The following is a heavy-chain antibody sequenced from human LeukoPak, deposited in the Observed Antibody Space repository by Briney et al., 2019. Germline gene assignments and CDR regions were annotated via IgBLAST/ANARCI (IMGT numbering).Heavy chain of an antibody. V-gene: IGHV4-59*08. D-gene: IGHD4-17*01. CDR3: ARPSPYGDYGYY. CDR1: GGSISSYY. CDR2: IYYSGST. J-gene: IGHJ4*02. Sequence: SETLSLTCTVSGGSISSYYWSWIRQPPGKGLEWIGYIYYSGSTNYNPSLKSRVTISVDTSKNQFSLKLSSVTAADTAVYYCARPSPYGDYGYYWGQGTLVTVSS.